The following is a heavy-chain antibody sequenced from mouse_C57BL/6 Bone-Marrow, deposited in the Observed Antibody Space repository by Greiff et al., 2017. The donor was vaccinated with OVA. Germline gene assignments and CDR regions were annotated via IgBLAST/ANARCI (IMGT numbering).Heavy chain of an antibody. CDR1: GYTFTDYE. D-gene: IGHD1-1*01. Sequence: SGAELVRPGASVTLSCKASGYTFTDYEMHWVKQTPVHGLEWIGAIDPETGGTAYNQKFKGKAILTADKSSSTAYMELRSLTSEDSAVYYLTRSSSYAYWGQGTLVTVSA. J-gene: IGHJ3*01. CDR3: TRSSSYAY. V-gene: IGHV1-15*01. CDR2: IDPETGGT.